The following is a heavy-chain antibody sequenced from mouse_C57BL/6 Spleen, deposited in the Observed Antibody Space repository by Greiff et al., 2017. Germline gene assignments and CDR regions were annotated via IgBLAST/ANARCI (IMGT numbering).Heavy chain of an antibody. CDR1: GYTFTSYG. Sequence: QVQLQQSGAELARPGASVKLSCKASGYTFTSYGISWVKQRTGQGLEWIGEIYPRSGNTYYNEKFKGKATLTADKSSSTAYMELRSLTSEDSAVYFCARGADYGYDWFAYWGQGTLVTVSA. CDR3: ARGADYGYDWFAY. CDR2: IYPRSGNT. J-gene: IGHJ3*01. V-gene: IGHV1-81*01. D-gene: IGHD2-2*01.